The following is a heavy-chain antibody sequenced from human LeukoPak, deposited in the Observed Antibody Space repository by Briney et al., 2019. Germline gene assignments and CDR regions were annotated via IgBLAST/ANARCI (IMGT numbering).Heavy chain of an antibody. J-gene: IGHJ4*02. D-gene: IGHD1-26*01. V-gene: IGHV1-2*02. Sequence: ASVKVSCKASGYTFTDYYMHWVRQAPGQGLERMGWINPDTGGTNYAQNFQGRVTMTRDASISTAYMELSRLTSDDTAVYYCATTHSGTYYAHFDYWGQGTLVTVSS. CDR2: INPDTGGT. CDR3: ATTHSGTYYAHFDY. CDR1: GYTFTDYY.